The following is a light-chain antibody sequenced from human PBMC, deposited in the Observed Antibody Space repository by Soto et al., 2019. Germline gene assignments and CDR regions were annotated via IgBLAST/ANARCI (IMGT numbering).Light chain of an antibody. Sequence: QSALTQPPSASGFPGQSVTISCTGTSNDIGYYDYVSWYQQHPGKAPKLVIYEVTKRPSGVPDRVSASKSGNTASLTVSGLRAEDEADYYCSSYAGNNNFVFGSGTKVTV. J-gene: IGLJ1*01. V-gene: IGLV2-8*01. CDR2: EVT. CDR3: SSYAGNNNFV. CDR1: SNDIGYYDY.